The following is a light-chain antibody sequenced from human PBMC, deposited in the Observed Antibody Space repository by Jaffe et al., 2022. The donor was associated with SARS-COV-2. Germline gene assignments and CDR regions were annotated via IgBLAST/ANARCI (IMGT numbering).Light chain of an antibody. Sequence: QSALTQPASVSGSPGQSITISCTGTTSDIGRYNYVSWYQQHPGKAPKLIIYDVSNRPSGVSNRFSGSKSGNTASLTISGLQAEDEADYYCTSYTSRTTVVFGGGTKLTVL. CDR3: TSYTSRTTVV. J-gene: IGLJ2*01. CDR1: TSDIGRYNY. CDR2: DVS. V-gene: IGLV2-14*03.